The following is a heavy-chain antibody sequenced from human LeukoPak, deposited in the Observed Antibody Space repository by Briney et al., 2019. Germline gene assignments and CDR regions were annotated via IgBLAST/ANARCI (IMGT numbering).Heavy chain of an antibody. V-gene: IGHV4-34*01. Sequence: SETLSLTCAVYGGSFSGYYWSWIRQPPAKGLEWIGEINHSGSTNYNPSLKSRVTIAVDTSNKQFSLRLSSVTAADTSIYYCARDHRALYGHFDYWVQGTLVSVSS. CDR1: GGSFSGYY. J-gene: IGHJ4*02. D-gene: IGHD3-16*01. CDR3: ARDHRALYGHFDY. CDR2: INHSGST.